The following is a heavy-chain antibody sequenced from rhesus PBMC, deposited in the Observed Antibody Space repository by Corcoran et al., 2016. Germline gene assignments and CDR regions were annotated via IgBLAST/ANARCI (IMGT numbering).Heavy chain of an antibody. D-gene: IGHD1-44*01. CDR1: GGSISSSY. CDR3: ASFGGNPDY. J-gene: IGHJ4*01. Sequence: QLQLQESGPGLVKPSETLSVTCAVSGGSISSSYWSWIRQAPGKGLEWIGYIYGSGRSTNYNPSLKSRVTLSVDTSKTQLSLKRSSVTAADTAVYYCASFGGNPDYWGQGVLVTVSS. CDR2: IYGSGRST. V-gene: IGHV4-169*02.